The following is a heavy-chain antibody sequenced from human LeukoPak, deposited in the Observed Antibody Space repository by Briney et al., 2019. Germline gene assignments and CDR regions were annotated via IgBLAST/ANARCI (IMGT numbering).Heavy chain of an antibody. V-gene: IGHV3-21*01. J-gene: IGHJ4*02. CDR2: ISASSTNT. Sequence: GGSLRLSCAGSGFTFSKFGMIWVRQAPGRGLEWVSGISASSTNTYYADSVKGRFTISRDNAKNSLYLQMNSLRAEDTAVYYCARVGGKTNHFDYWGQGTLVTVSS. CDR1: GFTFSKFG. CDR3: ARVGGKTNHFDY.